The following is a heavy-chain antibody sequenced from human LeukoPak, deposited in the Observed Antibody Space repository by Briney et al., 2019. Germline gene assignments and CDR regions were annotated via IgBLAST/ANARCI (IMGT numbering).Heavy chain of an antibody. Sequence: PGGPLRTPSPAPGFTFSNSWMTWARQAPGKGPEGVPNIKQDGSEQYYVDSVKGRFTISRDNAKNSLYLQMNSLRAKDTAVYYCARDLSSRRPTYWGQGTLVTVSS. CDR3: ARDLSSRRPTY. D-gene: IGHD2/OR15-2a*01. V-gene: IGHV3-7*03. CDR2: IKQDGSEQ. CDR1: GFTFSNSW. J-gene: IGHJ4*02.